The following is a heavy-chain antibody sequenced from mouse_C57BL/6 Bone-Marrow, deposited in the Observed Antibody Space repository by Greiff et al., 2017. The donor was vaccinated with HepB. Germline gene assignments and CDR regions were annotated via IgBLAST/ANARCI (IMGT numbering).Heavy chain of an antibody. CDR2: IDPSDSYT. CDR1: GYTFTSYW. Sequence: QVQLQQPGAELVRPGTSVKLSCKASGYTFTSYWMHWVKQRPGQGLEWIGVIDPSDSYTNYNQKFKGKATLTVDTSSSTAYMQLSSLTSEDSAVYYCARGGQLRPSFDYWGQGTTLTVSS. V-gene: IGHV1-59*01. D-gene: IGHD3-2*02. J-gene: IGHJ2*01. CDR3: ARGGQLRPSFDY.